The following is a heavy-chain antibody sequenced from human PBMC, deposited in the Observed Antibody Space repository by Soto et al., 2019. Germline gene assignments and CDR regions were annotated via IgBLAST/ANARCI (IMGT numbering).Heavy chain of an antibody. CDR3: AKRPRAYCGGDCYSWFDY. J-gene: IGHJ4*02. Sequence: EGQLLESGGGLVQPGWALRLSCAVSGVTFSSYAMSWVRQAPGKGLEWVSSISGSGGSTYYSECVKGRFTIASDNSQNTLYLQMNSLRAEDTAVYYCAKRPRAYCGGDCYSWFDYWGQGTLVTVSS. D-gene: IGHD2-21*02. V-gene: IGHV3-23*01. CDR2: ISGSGGST. CDR1: GVTFSSYA.